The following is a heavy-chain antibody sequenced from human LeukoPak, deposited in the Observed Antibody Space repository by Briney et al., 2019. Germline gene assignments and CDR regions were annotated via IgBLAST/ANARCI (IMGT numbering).Heavy chain of an antibody. CDR1: GGSISSYY. D-gene: IGHD1-14*01. J-gene: IGHJ3*02. V-gene: IGHV4-59*01. Sequence: PSGTLSLTCTVSGGSISSYYWSWIRQPPGKGLEWIGYIYYSGSTNYNPSLKSRVTISVDTSKNQFSLKLSSVTAADTAVYYCARDNRTFDIWGQGTMVTVSS. CDR3: ARDNRTFDI. CDR2: IYYSGST.